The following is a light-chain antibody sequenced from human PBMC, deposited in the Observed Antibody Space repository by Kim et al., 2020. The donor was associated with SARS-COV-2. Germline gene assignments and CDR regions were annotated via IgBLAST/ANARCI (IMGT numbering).Light chain of an antibody. CDR2: SSN. J-gene: IGLJ3*02. Sequence: ELTQPPSVSGTPGQRVTISCSGSSSNIRSNSVNWYQQLPGTAPKLLIYSSNQRPSGVPDRFSGSKSGTSASLAISGLQSEDEADYYCAAWDDSLNGPVFGGGTKLTVL. V-gene: IGLV1-44*01. CDR3: AAWDDSLNGPV. CDR1: SSNIRSNS.